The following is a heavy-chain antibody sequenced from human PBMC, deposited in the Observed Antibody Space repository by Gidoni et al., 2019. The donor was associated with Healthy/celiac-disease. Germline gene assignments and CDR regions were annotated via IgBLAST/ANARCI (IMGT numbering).Heavy chain of an antibody. V-gene: IGHV3-23*01. CDR2: ISGSGGST. D-gene: IGHD2-2*01. CDR1: GFTFSSYA. J-gene: IGHJ4*02. Sequence: EVQLLESGGGLVQPGGSLRLSCAASGFTFSSYAMSWVRQAPGKGLGWVSAISGSGGSTYYADSVKGRFTSSRDNSKNTLYLQMNSLRAEDTAVYYCATLGPGDVVVPAAASYYWGQGTLVTVSS. CDR3: ATLGPGDVVVPAAASYY.